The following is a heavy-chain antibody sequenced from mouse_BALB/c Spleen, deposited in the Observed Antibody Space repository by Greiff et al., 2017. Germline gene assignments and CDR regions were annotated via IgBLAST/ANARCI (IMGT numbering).Heavy chain of an antibody. Sequence: VQLQQSGPGLVAPSQSLSITCTVSGFSLTSYGVHWVRQPPGKGLEWLGVIWAGGSTNYNSALMSRLSISKDNSKSQVFLKMNSLQTDDTAMYYCARDRYDGNYHYAMDYWGQGTSVTVSS. CDR3: ARDRYDGNYHYAMDY. D-gene: IGHD2-1*01. V-gene: IGHV2-9*02. CDR1: GFSLTSYG. CDR2: IWAGGST. J-gene: IGHJ4*01.